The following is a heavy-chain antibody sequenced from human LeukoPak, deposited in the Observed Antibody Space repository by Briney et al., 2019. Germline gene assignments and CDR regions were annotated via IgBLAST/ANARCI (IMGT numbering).Heavy chain of an antibody. Sequence: GGSLRLSCAASGFTVSSNYMSWVRQAPGKGLEWVSVIYSGGSTYYADSVKGRFTISRDNSKNTLYLQMNSLRAEDTAVYYCARDGYDYYDSSGYNYWGQGTLVTVSS. CDR3: ARDGYDYYDSSGYNY. CDR2: IYSGGST. CDR1: GFTVSSNY. D-gene: IGHD3-22*01. V-gene: IGHV3-53*01. J-gene: IGHJ4*02.